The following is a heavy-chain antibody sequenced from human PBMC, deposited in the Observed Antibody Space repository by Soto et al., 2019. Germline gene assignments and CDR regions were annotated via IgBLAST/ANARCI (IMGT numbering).Heavy chain of an antibody. Sequence: GGSLRLSCAASGFTFSSYAMNWVRQAPGKGLEWVAVISYDGSNKYYADSVKGRFTISRDNSKNTLYLQMNSLRAEDTAVYYCARFKGCSGGSCYSYFDYWGQGTLVTVSS. CDR2: ISYDGSNK. CDR1: GFTFSSYA. V-gene: IGHV3-30-3*01. J-gene: IGHJ4*02. CDR3: ARFKGCSGGSCYSYFDY. D-gene: IGHD2-15*01.